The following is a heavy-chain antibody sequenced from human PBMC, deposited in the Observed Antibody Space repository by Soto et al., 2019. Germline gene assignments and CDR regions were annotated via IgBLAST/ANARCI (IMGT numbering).Heavy chain of an antibody. Sequence: SQTLSLTCAISGDSVSSNSAAWNWIRQSPSRGLEWLGRTYYRSKWYNDYAVSVKSRITINPDTSKNQFSLQLNSVTPEDTAVYYCARDLFRGRPDFWSGRYYYYGMDVWGQATTVTVS. V-gene: IGHV6-1*01. CDR3: ARDLFRGRPDFWSGRYYYYGMDV. J-gene: IGHJ6*02. CDR1: GDSVSSNSAA. D-gene: IGHD3-3*01. CDR2: TYYRSKWYN.